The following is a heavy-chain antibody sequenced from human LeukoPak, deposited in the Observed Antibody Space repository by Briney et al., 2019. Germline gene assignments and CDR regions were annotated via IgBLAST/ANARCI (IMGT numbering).Heavy chain of an antibody. CDR2: INPNSGGT. CDR3: ARENCTNGVCYTYYYYYGMDV. CDR1: GYTFTSYG. J-gene: IGHJ6*02. V-gene: IGHV1-2*02. Sequence: ASVKVSCKASGYTFTSYGISWVRQAPGQGLEWMGWINPNSGGTNYAQKFQGRVTMTRDTSISTAYMELSRLRSDDTAVYYCARENCTNGVCYTYYYYYGMDVWGQGTTVTVSS. D-gene: IGHD2-8*01.